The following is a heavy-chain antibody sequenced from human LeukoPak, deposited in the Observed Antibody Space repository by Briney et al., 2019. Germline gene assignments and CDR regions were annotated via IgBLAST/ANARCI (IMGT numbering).Heavy chain of an antibody. CDR1: GFTFNNYA. J-gene: IGHJ4*02. CDR3: ARGLSSGPGRFDY. CDR2: ISGSGGTT. Sequence: GGSLRLSCAASGFTFNNYAMTWVRQAPGKGLEWVSSISGSGGTTYYADSVKGRFTISRDNSKNTLSLQMNSLRAEDTAVYYCARGLSSGPGRFDYWGQGTLVTVSS. V-gene: IGHV3-23*01. D-gene: IGHD6-19*01.